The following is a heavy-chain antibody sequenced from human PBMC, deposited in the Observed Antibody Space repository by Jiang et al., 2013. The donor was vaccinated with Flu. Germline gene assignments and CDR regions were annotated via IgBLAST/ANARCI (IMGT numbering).Heavy chain of an antibody. CDR2: IYYSGST. CDR1: GGSISSYY. CDR3: AGGLYNWNYFGAFDI. D-gene: IGHD1-7*01. V-gene: IGHV4-59*01. Sequence: GPGLVKPSETLSLTCTVSGGSISSYYWSWIRQPPGKGLEWIGYIYYSGSTNYNPSLKSRVTISVDTSKNQFSLKLSSVTAADTAVYYCAGGLYNWNYFGAFDIWGQGTMVTVSS. J-gene: IGHJ3*02.